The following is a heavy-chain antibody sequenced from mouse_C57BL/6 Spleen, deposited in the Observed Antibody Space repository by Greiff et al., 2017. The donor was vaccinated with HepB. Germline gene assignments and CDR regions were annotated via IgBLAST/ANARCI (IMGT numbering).Heavy chain of an antibody. CDR2: INPSSGYT. J-gene: IGHJ2*01. CDR3: ASDLGRDFDY. V-gene: IGHV1-4*01. D-gene: IGHD4-1*01. Sequence: QVQLQQSGAELARPGASVKMSCKASGYTFTSYTMHWVKQRPGQGLEWIGYINPSSGYTKYNQKFKDKATLTADKSSSTAYMQLSSLTSEDSAAYYCASDLGRDFDYWGQGTTLTVSS. CDR1: GYTFTSYT.